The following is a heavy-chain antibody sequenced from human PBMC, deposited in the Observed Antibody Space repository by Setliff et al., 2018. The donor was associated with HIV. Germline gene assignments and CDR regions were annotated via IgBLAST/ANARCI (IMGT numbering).Heavy chain of an antibody. CDR1: WYSISSGSYF. V-gene: IGHV4-39*07. CDR2: MSYSGTT. D-gene: IGHD2-15*01. CDR3: AEGRDEHKSGY. J-gene: IGHJ4*02. Sequence: SETLSLTCSVAWYSISSGSYFWAWIRQPPGEGLEWIGGMSYSGTTYYNPSLKSRVTMSVDTSKNQFSLKASSLTAADTAVYYCAEGRDEHKSGYWGQGTLVTVSS.